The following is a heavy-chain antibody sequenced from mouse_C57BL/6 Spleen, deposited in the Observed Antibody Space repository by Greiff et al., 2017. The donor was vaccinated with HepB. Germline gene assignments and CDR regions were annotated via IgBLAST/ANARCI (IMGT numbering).Heavy chain of an antibody. V-gene: IGHV1-82*01. CDR2: IYPGDGDT. J-gene: IGHJ3*01. D-gene: IGHD2-4*01. CDR3: ARGLSYDYLYFAY. CDR1: GYAFSSSW. Sequence: QVQLQQSGPELVKPGASVKISCKASGYAFSSSWMNWVKQRPGKGLEWIGRIYPGDGDTNYNGKFKGKATLTADKSSSTAYMQLSSLTSEDSAVYFCARGLSYDYLYFAYWGQGTLVTVSA.